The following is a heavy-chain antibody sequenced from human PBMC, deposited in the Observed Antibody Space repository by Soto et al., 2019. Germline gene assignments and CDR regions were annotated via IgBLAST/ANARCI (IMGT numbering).Heavy chain of an antibody. V-gene: IGHV4-59*01. CDR2: IHYSGTT. CDR3: ARYNSYAIDY. D-gene: IGHD2-8*01. J-gene: IGHJ4*02. CDR1: GTSISSYY. Sequence: VQLQESGPGLVKPSETLSLTCTVSGTSISSYYWSWIRQPPGKGLAWIANIHYSGTTNYNPSLASRVTLSVDTSKNQFSLKMTSLTAADRAMYFCARYNSYAIDYWGRGTLVTVSS.